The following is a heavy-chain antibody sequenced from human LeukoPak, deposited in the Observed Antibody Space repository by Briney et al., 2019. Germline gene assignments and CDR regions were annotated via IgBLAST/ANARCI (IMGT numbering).Heavy chain of an antibody. D-gene: IGHD3-3*01. CDR2: ISSSSSYI. J-gene: IGHJ2*01. V-gene: IGHV3-21*01. CDR1: GFTFSSYS. CDR3: ARGPEWVDWYFDL. Sequence: GGSLRLSCAASGFTFSSYSMNWVRQAPGKGLEWVSSISSSSSYIYYADSVKGRFTISRDNAKNSLYLQMNSLRAEDTAVYYCARGPEWVDWYFDLWGRGTLVTVSS.